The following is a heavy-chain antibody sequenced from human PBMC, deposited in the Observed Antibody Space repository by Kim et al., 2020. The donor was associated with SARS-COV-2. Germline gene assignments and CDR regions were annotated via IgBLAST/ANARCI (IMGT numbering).Heavy chain of an antibody. J-gene: IGHJ4*02. Sequence: ASVKVSCKASGYTFTSYYMHWVRQAPGQGLEWMGIINPSGGSTSYAQKFQGRVTMTRDTSTSTVYMELSSLRSEDTAVYYCARDKVEAYYGSGSYYWPTELDYWGQGTLVTVSS. CDR1: GYTFTSYY. V-gene: IGHV1-46*01. D-gene: IGHD3-10*01. CDR3: ARDKVEAYYGSGSYYWPTELDY. CDR2: INPSGGST.